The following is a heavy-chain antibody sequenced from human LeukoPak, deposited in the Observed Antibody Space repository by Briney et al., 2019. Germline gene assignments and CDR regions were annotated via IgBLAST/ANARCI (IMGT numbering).Heavy chain of an antibody. V-gene: IGHV3-30*18. CDR2: ISYDENKK. Sequence: GGSLRLSCAASGFTFSNYGMHWVRQAPGKGLEWVAVISYDENKKYYADSVKGRFTISRDNPKNTLYLQMNSLRVEDTAVYYCAKDFGRIKWDLLSYFDFWGQGTLLTVSS. J-gene: IGHJ4*02. CDR1: GFTFSNYG. CDR3: AKDFGRIKWDLLSYFDF. D-gene: IGHD1-26*01.